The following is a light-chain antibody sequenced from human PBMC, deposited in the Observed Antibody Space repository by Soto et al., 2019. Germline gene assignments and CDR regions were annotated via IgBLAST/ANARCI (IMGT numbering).Light chain of an antibody. V-gene: IGLV2-23*02. J-gene: IGLJ2*01. CDR2: EVS. CDR1: SSDVGSYNL. Sequence: QSALTQPASVSGSPGQSSTISCTGTSSDVGSYNLVSWYQQHPGKAPKLMIYEVSKRPSGVSNRFSGSKSGNTASLTISGLQAEDEADYHCCSYAGSRVFGGGTKLTVL. CDR3: CSYAGSRV.